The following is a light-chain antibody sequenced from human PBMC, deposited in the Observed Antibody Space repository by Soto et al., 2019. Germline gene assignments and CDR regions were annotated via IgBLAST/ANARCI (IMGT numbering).Light chain of an antibody. CDR3: QQRTNCPPLFT. V-gene: IGKV3-11*01. CDR2: DAS. J-gene: IGKJ3*01. CDR1: QSVRSN. Sequence: EIVLTQSPATLSLSPGERATLSCGASQSVRSNLAWYQQKPGQAPRLLIYDASKRATGVPARFSGSGFGTDFTLTITSLEAEDFAVYFCQQRTNCPPLFTFGPGTRVDIK.